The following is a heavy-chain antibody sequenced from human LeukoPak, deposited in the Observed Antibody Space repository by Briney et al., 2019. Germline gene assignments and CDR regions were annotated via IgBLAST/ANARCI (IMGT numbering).Heavy chain of an antibody. CDR1: GYGFSSYW. Sequence: GVSLRISCQGSGYGFSSYWISWVRPMPGKGREWMGSTNPSASYSKYIPSFQGHVTISADKSISPGYLQGSSLKASDTAMYYCARQSLWSSQGVDYWGQGTLVTVSS. CDR3: ARQSLWSSQGVDY. J-gene: IGHJ4*02. V-gene: IGHV5-10-1*01. D-gene: IGHD3-10*01. CDR2: TNPSASYS.